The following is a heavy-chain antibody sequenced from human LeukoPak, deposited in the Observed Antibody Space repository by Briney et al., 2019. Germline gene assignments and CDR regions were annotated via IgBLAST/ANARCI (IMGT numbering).Heavy chain of an antibody. Sequence: GGSLRLSCAASGFTFYNYAMSWGRQAPGKGLEWVSGISGRGSSTYYADSVKGRFTISKDNSKNTLYLQINSLRAEDTPVYYCAKQLLFGELYGIYFDYWGQGTLVTVSS. J-gene: IGHJ4*02. CDR3: AKQLLFGELYGIYFDY. V-gene: IGHV3-23*01. CDR1: GFTFYNYA. D-gene: IGHD3-10*01. CDR2: ISGRGSST.